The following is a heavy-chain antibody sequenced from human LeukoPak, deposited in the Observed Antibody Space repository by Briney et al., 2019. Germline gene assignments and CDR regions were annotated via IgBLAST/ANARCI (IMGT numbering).Heavy chain of an antibody. J-gene: IGHJ4*02. CDR3: ARAQDYYDFWSALDY. CDR1: GGSISSYY. Sequence: SETLSPTCTVSGGSISSYYWSWIRQPPGKGLEWIGYIYYSGSTNYNPSLKSRVTISVDTSKNQFSLKLSSVTAADTAVYYCARAQDYYDFWSALDYWGQGTLVTVSS. D-gene: IGHD3-3*01. CDR2: IYYSGST. V-gene: IGHV4-59*01.